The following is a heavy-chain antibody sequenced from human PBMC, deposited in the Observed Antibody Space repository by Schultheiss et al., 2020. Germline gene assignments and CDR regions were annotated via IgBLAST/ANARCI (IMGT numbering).Heavy chain of an antibody. D-gene: IGHD5-12*01. J-gene: IGHJ6*02. CDR1: GGSISSGGYY. Sequence: SQTLSLTCTVSGGSISSGGYYWSWIRQPPGKGLEWIGEINHSGSTNYNPSLKSRVTISVDTSKNQFSLKLSSVTAADTAVYYCARGVATPEPNGMDVWGQGTT. CDR3: ARGVATPEPNGMDV. V-gene: IGHV4-61*08. CDR2: INHSGST.